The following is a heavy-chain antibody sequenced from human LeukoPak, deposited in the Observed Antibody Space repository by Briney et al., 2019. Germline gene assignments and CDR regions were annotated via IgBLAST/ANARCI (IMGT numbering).Heavy chain of an antibody. V-gene: IGHV3-11*06. CDR2: ISSSSSYT. CDR3: ARAIEATRRSAGTCNYFDY. CDR1: GFTFSDYY. D-gene: IGHD5-12*01. J-gene: IGHJ4*02. Sequence: PGGSLRLSCAASGFTFSDYYMGWIRQAPGKGLEWVSYISSSSSYTNYADSVKGRFTISRDNAKNSLYLQMNSLRAEDTAVYYCARAIEATRRSAGTCNYFDYWGQGTLVTVSS.